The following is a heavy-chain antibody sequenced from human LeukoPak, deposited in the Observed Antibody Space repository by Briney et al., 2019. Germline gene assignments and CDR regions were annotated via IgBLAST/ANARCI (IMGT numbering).Heavy chain of an antibody. CDR2: ISGDGGST. J-gene: IGHJ4*02. Sequence: GGSLRLSCAASGFTFDDYAMHWVRQAPGKGLEWVSLISGDGGSTYYADSVKGRFTISRDNSKNSLYLQMNSLRTEDTALYYCATDHDYGDYGREGYYFDYWGQGTLVTVSS. V-gene: IGHV3-43*02. CDR1: GFTFDDYA. D-gene: IGHD4-17*01. CDR3: ATDHDYGDYGREGYYFDY.